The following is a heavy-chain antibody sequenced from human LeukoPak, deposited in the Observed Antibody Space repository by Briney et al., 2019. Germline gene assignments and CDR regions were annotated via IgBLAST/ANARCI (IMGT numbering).Heavy chain of an antibody. CDR3: GRDPKLGIRGYTYGYIDS. CDR2: INTNTGNP. CDR1: GYTFTSYA. Sequence: GASVKVSCTTSGYTFTSYAISWVRQAPGQGLEWMGWINTNTGNPTYAQGFAGRYVFSLDTSVSTAYLQISGLKADDTAVYYCGRDPKLGIRGYTYGYIDSWGQGTLVTVSS. V-gene: IGHV7-4-1*02. D-gene: IGHD5-18*01. J-gene: IGHJ4*02.